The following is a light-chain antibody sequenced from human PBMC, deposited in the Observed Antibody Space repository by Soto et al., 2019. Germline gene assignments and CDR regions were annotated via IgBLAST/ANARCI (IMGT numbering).Light chain of an antibody. Sequence: QFVLTQPPSVSGAPGQRVTISCTGSSSNIGAGYDVHWYQQLPGTAPKLLIYGNSNRPSGVPDRFSGSKSGTSASLAITGLQAEDEADYYCQSYDSSLSGPYGFGTGTKVTVL. CDR1: SSNIGAGYD. V-gene: IGLV1-40*01. CDR2: GNS. CDR3: QSYDSSLSGPYG. J-gene: IGLJ1*01.